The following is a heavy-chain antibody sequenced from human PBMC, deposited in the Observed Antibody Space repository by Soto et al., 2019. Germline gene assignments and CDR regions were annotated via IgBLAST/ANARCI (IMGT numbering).Heavy chain of an antibody. D-gene: IGHD1-7*01. Sequence: QVQVVESGGRLVKPGGSLRLSCAASGFTFSDYYMSWIRQAPGKGLEWVSFISSSGDSTKYADSVKGRFTISRDNAKNSLYLQLNSLRAEDTAVYYCARGGVKGTTSRGQVYNWGQGTLVTVSS. J-gene: IGHJ4*02. CDR1: GFTFSDYY. V-gene: IGHV3-11*06. CDR3: ARGGVKGTTSRGQVYN. CDR2: ISSSGDST.